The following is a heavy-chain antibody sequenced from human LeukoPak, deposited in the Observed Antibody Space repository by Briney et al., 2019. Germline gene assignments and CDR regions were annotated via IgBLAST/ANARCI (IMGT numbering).Heavy chain of an antibody. Sequence: ASVKVSCKASGGTFSKYTISWVRQRPGQGLEWMGWISAYNGNTNYAQKLQGRVTMTTDTSTSTAYMELSSLRSEDTAVYYCAREAAVAGKVDYWGQGTLVTVSS. D-gene: IGHD6-19*01. CDR3: AREAAVAGKVDY. CDR1: GGTFSKYT. CDR2: ISAYNGNT. V-gene: IGHV1-18*01. J-gene: IGHJ4*02.